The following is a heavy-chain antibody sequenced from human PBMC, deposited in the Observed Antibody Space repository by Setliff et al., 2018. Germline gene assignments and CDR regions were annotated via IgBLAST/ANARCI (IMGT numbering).Heavy chain of an antibody. V-gene: IGHV4-4*08. CDR2: IYNSGTT. J-gene: IGHJ5*02. D-gene: IGHD3-10*01. Sequence: SETLSLTCNVSGGSISTYHWSWIRQPPGKRLEWIGYIYNSGTTNYNPSLRSRATISVDTSKNRFSLQLSSVTAADTAVYYCAGYQGSGSNYKVVNWFDPWGQGTLVTVSS. CDR3: AGYQGSGSNYKVVNWFDP. CDR1: GGSISTYH.